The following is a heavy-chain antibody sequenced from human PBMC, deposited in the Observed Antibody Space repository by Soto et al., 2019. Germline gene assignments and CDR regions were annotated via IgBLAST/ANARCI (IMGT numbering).Heavy chain of an antibody. V-gene: IGHV1-2*02. CDR3: ARDRSIVAARKPQKANWFHP. Sequence: ASVKVSCKASGYAFTGYYMHWVRQAPGQGLEWMGWINPNSGGTNYAQKFQGRVTMTRDTSISTAYMELSRLRSDDTAVYYCARDRSIVAARKPQKANWFHPCGPGTL. D-gene: IGHD1-26*01. CDR2: INPNSGGT. J-gene: IGHJ5*02. CDR1: GYAFTGYY.